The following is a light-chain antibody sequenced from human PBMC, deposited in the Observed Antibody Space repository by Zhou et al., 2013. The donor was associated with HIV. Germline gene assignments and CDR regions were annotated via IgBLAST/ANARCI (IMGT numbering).Light chain of an antibody. CDR1: QTVVSN. V-gene: IGKV3D-15*01. Sequence: EIVLTQSPGTLSLSPGERATLSCRASQTVVSNYLAWYQQKSGQAPRLLIYGASIRATAIPDRFSGSGSGAEFTLIISSLQSEDFAVYYCQQYNDWPYTFGQGTKVEIK. CDR2: GAS. J-gene: IGKJ2*01. CDR3: QQYNDWPYT.